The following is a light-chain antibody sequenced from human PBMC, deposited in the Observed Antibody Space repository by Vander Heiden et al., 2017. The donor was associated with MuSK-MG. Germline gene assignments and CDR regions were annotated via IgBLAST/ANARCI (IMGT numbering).Light chain of an antibody. Sequence: QSALTQPPSASGSPGQSVTISCTGTSRDIGIYNYVSWYQQHPGKAPKLMIYAIDKRPSGVPDRFSGSRSANTASLTVSGLQADDEADYFCSSYAGSNKVLFGGGTRLTVL. J-gene: IGLJ3*02. CDR1: SRDIGIYNY. CDR2: AID. V-gene: IGLV2-8*01. CDR3: SSYAGSNKVL.